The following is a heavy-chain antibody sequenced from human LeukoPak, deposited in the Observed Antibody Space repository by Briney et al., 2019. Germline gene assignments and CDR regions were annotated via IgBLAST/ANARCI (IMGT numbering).Heavy chain of an antibody. Sequence: GGSLRLSCAASTFTFSSYSMNWVRQAPGKGLEWVSYSEYSGTTSYYADSVKGRFTVSRDNAKNSLYLQMSSLRDEDTAVYYCARILGFTLDYWGQGTLVTVSS. V-gene: IGHV3-48*02. CDR3: ARILGFTLDY. J-gene: IGHJ4*02. CDR1: TFTFSSYS. CDR2: SEYSGTTS.